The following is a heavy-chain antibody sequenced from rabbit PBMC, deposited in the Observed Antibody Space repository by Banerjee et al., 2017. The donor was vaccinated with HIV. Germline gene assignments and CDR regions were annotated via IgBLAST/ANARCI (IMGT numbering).Heavy chain of an antibody. CDR1: GFSFSSGYD. CDR2: IYIGDGGT. V-gene: IGHV1S40*01. J-gene: IGHJ4*01. Sequence: QQLVESGGGLVKPGASLTLTCKASGFSFSSGYDMCWVRQAPGKGLEWIACIYIGDGGTAYASWAKGRFTISKTSSTTVTLQMTSLTAADTATYFCARQGSYGAAYELWGPGTLVTVS. D-gene: IGHD6-1*01. CDR3: ARQGSYGAAYEL.